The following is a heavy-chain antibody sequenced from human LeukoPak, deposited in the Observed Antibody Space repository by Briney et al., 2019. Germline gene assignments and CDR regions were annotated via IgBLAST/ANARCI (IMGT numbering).Heavy chain of an antibody. D-gene: IGHD2-2*01. V-gene: IGHV1-18*01. CDR2: TSAYNGNT. J-gene: IGHJ5*02. Sequence: ASVKVSCKASGYTFTIYGISWVRQAPGQGLGWMGLTSAYNGNTNYSQKLHVRVTMTTDTSTSTAYTELRSLRSDDTAVYYTARAPPLRGYCSSTSCYAVWFDPWGQGNLVTVSS. CDR1: GYTFTIYG. CDR3: ARAPPLRGYCSSTSCYAVWFDP.